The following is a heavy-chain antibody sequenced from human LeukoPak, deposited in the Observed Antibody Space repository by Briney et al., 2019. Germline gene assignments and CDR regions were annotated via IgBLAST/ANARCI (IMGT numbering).Heavy chain of an antibody. J-gene: IGHJ4*02. Sequence: PGGSLRLSCAASGITVSTNYMSWVRQAPGKGLEWVSIIYSGGATFYADSVKGRFTISRDNAKNSLYLQMNSLRAEDTAVYYCARAFEGIAAAGTFPPADYWGQGTLVTVSS. CDR2: IYSGGAT. CDR3: ARAFEGIAAAGTFPPADY. V-gene: IGHV3-66*01. D-gene: IGHD6-13*01. CDR1: GITVSTNY.